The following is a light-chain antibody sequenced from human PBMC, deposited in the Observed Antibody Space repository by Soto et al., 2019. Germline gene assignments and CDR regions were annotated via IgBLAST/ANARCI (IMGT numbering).Light chain of an antibody. V-gene: IGKV1-5*01. J-gene: IGKJ3*01. CDR2: DAS. CDR1: QSISRS. Sequence: IQMTHSPSTLSASVGDRVTITCRASQSISRSLAWYQQKPGKAPNLLVFDASSLEGGVPSRFSGSGFGTDFTHTITNLQPADFATYYCQQYSDFLISFGPGTTVDFK. CDR3: QQYSDFLIS.